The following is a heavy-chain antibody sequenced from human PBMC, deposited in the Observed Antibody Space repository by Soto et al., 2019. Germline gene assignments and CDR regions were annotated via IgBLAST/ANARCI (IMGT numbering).Heavy chain of an antibody. J-gene: IGHJ4*02. D-gene: IGHD2-15*01. CDR3: ARIGYCSGGSCYRYFDY. CDR2: IYYSGST. V-gene: IGHV4-59*08. Sequence: SETLSLTCTVSGGSISSYYWSWIRQPPGKGLEWIGYIYYSGSTNYNPSLKSRVTISVDTSKNQFSLKLSSVTAADTAVYYCARIGYCSGGSCYRYFDYWGQGTLVTVSS. CDR1: GGSISSYY.